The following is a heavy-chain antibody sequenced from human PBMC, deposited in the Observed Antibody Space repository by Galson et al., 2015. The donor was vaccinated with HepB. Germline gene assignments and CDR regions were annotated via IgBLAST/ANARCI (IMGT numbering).Heavy chain of an antibody. D-gene: IGHD3-22*01. Sequence: SLRLSCAASGFTFRNYPMHWVRQAPGKGLEWVAVMSDDGVNQYYADSVKGRFSVSRDNSKDTVWLQMNSLRAEDTAIYYCARDTFYYDSSGYRFDYWGQGTLVTVSS. J-gene: IGHJ4*02. CDR1: GFTFRNYP. CDR2: MSDDGVNQ. V-gene: IGHV3-30*04. CDR3: ARDTFYYDSSGYRFDY.